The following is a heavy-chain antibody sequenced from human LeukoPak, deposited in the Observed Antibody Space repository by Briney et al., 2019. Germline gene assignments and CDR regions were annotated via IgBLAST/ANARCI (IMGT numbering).Heavy chain of an antibody. Sequence: GGSLRLSCAASGFTFSSYGMHWVRQAPGKGLEWVSFIRYDGTNKYYADSVKGRFTISRDNSKNSLYLQMNSLRAEDTAVYYCARDRIAVAAYDYWGQGTLVTVSS. J-gene: IGHJ4*02. CDR3: ARDRIAVAAYDY. CDR1: GFTFSSYG. CDR2: IRYDGTNK. D-gene: IGHD6-19*01. V-gene: IGHV3-30*02.